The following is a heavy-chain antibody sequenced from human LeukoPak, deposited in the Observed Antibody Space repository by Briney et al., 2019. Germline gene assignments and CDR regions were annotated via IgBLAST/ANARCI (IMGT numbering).Heavy chain of an antibody. CDR2: IYYSGST. J-gene: IGHJ4*02. CDR3: ARDHYYGSGSYYDPDY. Sequence: SQTLSLTCTVSGGSISSGDYYWSWIRQPQGKGLEWIVYIYYSGSTYYNPSLKSRVTISVDTSKTQFSLKLSSVTAADTAVYYCARDHYYGSGSYYDPDYWGQGTLVTVSS. V-gene: IGHV4-30-4*01. D-gene: IGHD3-10*01. CDR1: GGSISSGDYY.